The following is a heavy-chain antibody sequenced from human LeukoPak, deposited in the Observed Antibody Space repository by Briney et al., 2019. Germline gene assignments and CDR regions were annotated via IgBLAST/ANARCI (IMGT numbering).Heavy chain of an antibody. J-gene: IGHJ1*01. CDR2: ISHDGSNN. CDR3: AKSSRSSGYLKYFQH. CDR1: GFTFSNYG. Sequence: PGGSLRLSCAASGFTFSNYGMHWVRQAPGKGLEWVVVISHDGSNNNYADSVKGRFTISRDNSKNTLYLQMNSLRAEDTAVYYCAKSSRSSGYLKYFQHWGQGTLVTVSS. V-gene: IGHV3-30*18. D-gene: IGHD3-22*01.